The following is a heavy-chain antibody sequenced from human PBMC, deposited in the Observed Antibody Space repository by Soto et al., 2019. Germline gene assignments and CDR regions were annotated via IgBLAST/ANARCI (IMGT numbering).Heavy chain of an antibody. CDR1: GFSLSTRGVA. CDR3: AQRPRGYASYFDY. Sequence: QITLKESGPTLVKPTQTLTLTCTFSGFSLSTRGVAVGWFRQPPGKALEWLALIYWDEDKWYSPSLKTRLTITDDTSKTQLVLTMTNMAPVDTAPYSCAQRPRGYASYFDYWGKGTLVTVSS. V-gene: IGHV2-5*02. CDR2: IYWDEDK. J-gene: IGHJ4*02. D-gene: IGHD5-12*01.